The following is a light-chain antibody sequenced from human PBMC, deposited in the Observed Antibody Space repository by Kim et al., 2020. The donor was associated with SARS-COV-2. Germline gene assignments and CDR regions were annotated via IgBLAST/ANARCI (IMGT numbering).Light chain of an antibody. Sequence: ASTGDRGTITCRASQDIRNVLGWYQQKPGKAPELLIYDAFNWQSGGSTRFSGSRSGTDFTLTISSLQSEDVAKYYCQQHYIYHLTFGGGTKVDIK. CDR3: QQHYIYHLT. J-gene: IGKJ4*01. CDR2: DAF. CDR1: QDIRNV. V-gene: IGKV1-8*01.